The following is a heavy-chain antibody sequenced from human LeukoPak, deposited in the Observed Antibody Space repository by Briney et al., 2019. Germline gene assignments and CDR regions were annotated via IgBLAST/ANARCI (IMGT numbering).Heavy chain of an antibody. CDR2: IGGSGDTT. J-gene: IGHJ6*02. CDR1: GFTFSTSA. Sequence: HPGGSLRLSCAASGFTFSTSAMNWVRQAPGKGLEWVSVIGGSGDTTYYADSVRGRFTISRDNFKNTLYLQMNSLTAEDTAIYYCAKGKSLPDYYYYGMDVWGQGTTVTASS. V-gene: IGHV3-23*01. CDR3: AKGKSLPDYYYYGMDV.